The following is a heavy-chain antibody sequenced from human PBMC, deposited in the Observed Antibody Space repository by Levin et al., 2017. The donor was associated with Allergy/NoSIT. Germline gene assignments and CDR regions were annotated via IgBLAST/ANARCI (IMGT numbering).Heavy chain of an antibody. V-gene: IGHV3-48*01. J-gene: IGHJ3*02. CDR3: ARDFLRGYSYGSPHFPEGAFDI. CDR1: GFTFSSYS. D-gene: IGHD5-18*01. Sequence: GGSLRLSCAASGFTFSSYSMNWVRQAPGKGLEWVSYISSSSSTIYYADSVKGRFTISRDNAKNSLYLQMNSLRAEDTAVYYCARDFLRGYSYGSPHFPEGAFDIWGQGTMVTVSS. CDR2: ISSSSSTI.